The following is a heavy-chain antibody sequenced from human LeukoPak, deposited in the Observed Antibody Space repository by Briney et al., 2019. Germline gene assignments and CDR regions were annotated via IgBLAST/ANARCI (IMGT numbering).Heavy chain of an antibody. CDR2: INHSGST. CDR1: GGSFSGYY. D-gene: IGHD1-1*01. J-gene: IGHJ5*02. CDR3: ARDGTTSTWVAYNWFDL. Sequence: SETLSLTCAVYGGSFSGYYWSWIRQPPGKGLEWIGEINHSGSTNYNPSLKSRVTISVDTSKNQFSLKLSSVTAADTAVYYCARDGTTSTWVAYNWFDLWGQGTPVTVSS. V-gene: IGHV4-34*01.